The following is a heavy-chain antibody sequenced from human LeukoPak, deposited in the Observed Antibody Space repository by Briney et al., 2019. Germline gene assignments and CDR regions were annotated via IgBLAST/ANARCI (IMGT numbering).Heavy chain of an antibody. Sequence: SETLSLTCTVSGGSISGYYWSWIRQPPGSGLEYIGYIYHSGSTNYNPSLKSRVTMSVDKSKNQCSLRLRSVTAADTAMYFCARSTQESSTSFDYWGRGTLVTVSS. CDR2: IYHSGST. CDR3: ARSTQESSTSFDY. D-gene: IGHD6-6*01. V-gene: IGHV4-59*01. J-gene: IGHJ4*02. CDR1: GGSISGYY.